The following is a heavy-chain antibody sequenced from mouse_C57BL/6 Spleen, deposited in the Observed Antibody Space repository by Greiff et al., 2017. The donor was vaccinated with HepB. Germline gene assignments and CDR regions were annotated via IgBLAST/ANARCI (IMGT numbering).Heavy chain of an antibody. CDR3: AYYDYDGDFDY. Sequence: QVQLQHPGAELVKPGASVKLSCKASGYTFTSYWMHWVKQRPGQGLEWIGMIHPNSGSTNYNEKFKSKATLTVDKSSSTAYMQLSSLTSEDSAVYYCAYYDYDGDFDYWGQGTTLTVSS. V-gene: IGHV1-64*01. J-gene: IGHJ2*01. D-gene: IGHD2-4*01. CDR1: GYTFTSYW. CDR2: IHPNSGST.